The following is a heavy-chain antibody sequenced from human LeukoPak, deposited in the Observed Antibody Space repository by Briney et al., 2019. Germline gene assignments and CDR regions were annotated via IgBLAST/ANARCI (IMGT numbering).Heavy chain of an antibody. CDR2: ISNDGTNK. V-gene: IGHV3-30*18. CDR1: GFTFSSYG. Sequence: GGSLRLSCAASGFTFSSYGMHWVRQAPGKGLEWVAVISNDGTNKYYADSVKGRFTISRDNSKNTLYLQMNSLRPGDTAVYYCAKATTVTQRGYFDCWGQGTLVTVSS. D-gene: IGHD4-11*01. J-gene: IGHJ4*02. CDR3: AKATTVTQRGYFDC.